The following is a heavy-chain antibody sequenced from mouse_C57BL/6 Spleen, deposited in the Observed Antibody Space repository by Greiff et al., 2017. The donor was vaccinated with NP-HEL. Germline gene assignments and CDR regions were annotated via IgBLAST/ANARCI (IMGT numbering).Heavy chain of an antibody. CDR1: GYTFTSYW. Sequence: VQLQQPGAELVMPGASVKLSCKASGYTFTSYWMHWVKQRPGQGLEWIGEIDPSDSYTNYNQKFKGKSTLTVDKSSSTAYMQLSSLTSEDSAVYYCARWDTKGFDGWGKGTTLTVSS. CDR3: ARWDTKGFDG. D-gene: IGHD4-1*01. V-gene: IGHV1-69*01. J-gene: IGHJ2*01. CDR2: IDPSDSYT.